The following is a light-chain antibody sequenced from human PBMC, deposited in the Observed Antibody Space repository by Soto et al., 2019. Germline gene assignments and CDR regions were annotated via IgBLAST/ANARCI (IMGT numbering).Light chain of an antibody. CDR3: LQPNIYPLT. V-gene: IGKV1-17*01. J-gene: IGKJ4*01. CDR1: EGIGND. Sequence: DVPVTLTPTSLSSSVGVRVTNTCRASEGIGNDLGWYQQKPGKAPKGLIYDVSNLQSGVPSRFSGSGSGTEFTLTITSLQPEDFATYYCLQPNIYPLTFGGGTKLDIK. CDR2: DVS.